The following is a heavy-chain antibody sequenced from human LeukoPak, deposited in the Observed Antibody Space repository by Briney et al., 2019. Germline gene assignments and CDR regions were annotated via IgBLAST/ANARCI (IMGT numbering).Heavy chain of an antibody. Sequence: SETLSLTCTVSGYSISSGYYWGWIRQPPGKGLEWIGSIYHSGSTYYNPSLKSRVTISVDTSKNQFSLKLSSVTAADTAVYYCARAGGCIAAVQFDPWGQGTLVTVSS. CDR2: IYHSGST. J-gene: IGHJ5*02. CDR3: ARAGGCIAAVQFDP. CDR1: GYSISSGYY. V-gene: IGHV4-38-2*02. D-gene: IGHD6-13*01.